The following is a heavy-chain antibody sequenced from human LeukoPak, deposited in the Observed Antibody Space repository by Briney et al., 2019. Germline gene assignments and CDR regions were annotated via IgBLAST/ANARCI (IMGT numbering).Heavy chain of an antibody. CDR2: INHSGST. J-gene: IGHJ4*02. CDR1: GGSIKGYY. V-gene: IGHV4-34*01. D-gene: IGHD6-19*01. CDR3: ARGGIAVAGSANFDY. Sequence: PSETLSLTCTVSGGSIKGYYWSWIRQPPGKGLEWIGEINHSGSTNYNPSLKSRVTISVDTSKNQFSLKLSSVTAADTAVYYCARGGIAVAGSANFDYWGQGTLVTVSS.